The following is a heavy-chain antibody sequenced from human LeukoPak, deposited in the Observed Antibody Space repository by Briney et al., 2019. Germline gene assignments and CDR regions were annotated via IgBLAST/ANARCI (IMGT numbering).Heavy chain of an antibody. CDR1: GFTVSSYY. CDR2: IYSGGRT. J-gene: IGHJ6*02. CDR3: ARGSVFRYGMDV. V-gene: IGHV3-66*02. Sequence: PGGSLSLSCGASGFTVSSYYISGLRQSPGKGLEGVSDIYSGGRTYYADSVKGRFTISRDNSKNTLYLQMNSLRAEDTAVFYCARGSVFRYGMDVWGQGTTVTVSS. D-gene: IGHD3-3*02.